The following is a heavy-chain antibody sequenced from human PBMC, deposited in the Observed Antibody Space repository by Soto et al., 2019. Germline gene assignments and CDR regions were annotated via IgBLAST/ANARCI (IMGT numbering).Heavy chain of an antibody. D-gene: IGHD6-19*01. V-gene: IGHV3-30*18. J-gene: IGHJ4*02. CDR2: ISYDGSNK. Sequence: QVQLVESGGGVVQPERSLRLSCAASGFTFSSYGMHWVRQAPGKGLEWVAVISYDGSNKYYADSVKGRFTISRDNSKNTLYLQMNSLRAEDTAVYYWAKGGSGWYGSPLTWGQGTLDTVSS. CDR3: AKGGSGWYGSPLT. CDR1: GFTFSSYG.